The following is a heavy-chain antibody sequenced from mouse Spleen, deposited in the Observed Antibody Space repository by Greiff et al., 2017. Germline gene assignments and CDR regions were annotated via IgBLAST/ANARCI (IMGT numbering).Heavy chain of an antibody. CDR3: ARDYYYGSSYWYFDV. D-gene: IGHD1-1*01. V-gene: IGHV5-17*01. Sequence: DVHLVESGGGLVKPGGSLKLSCAASGFTFSDYGMHWVRQAPEKGLEWVAYISSGSSTIYYADTVKGRFTISRDNAKNTLFLQMTSLRSEDTAMYYCARDYYYGSSYWYFDVWGTGTTVTVSS. CDR2: ISSGSSTI. J-gene: IGHJ1*03. CDR1: GFTFSDYG.